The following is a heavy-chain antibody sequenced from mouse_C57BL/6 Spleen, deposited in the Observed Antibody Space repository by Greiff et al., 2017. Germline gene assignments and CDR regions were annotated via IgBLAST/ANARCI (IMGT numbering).Heavy chain of an antibody. CDR2: IWSGGST. D-gene: IGHD4-1*01. CDR1: GFSLTSYG. CDR3: ARNPRLTGTGDWYFDV. J-gene: IGHJ1*03. V-gene: IGHV2-2*01. Sequence: VKLMESGPGLVQPSQSLSITCTVSGFSLTSYGVHWVRQSPGKGLEWLGVIWSGGSTDYNAAFISRLSISKDNSKSQVFFKMNSLQADDTAIYYCARNPRLTGTGDWYFDVWGTGTTVTVSS.